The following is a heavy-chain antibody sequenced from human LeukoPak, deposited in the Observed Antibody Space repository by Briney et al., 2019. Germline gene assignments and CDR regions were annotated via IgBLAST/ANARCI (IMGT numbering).Heavy chain of an antibody. J-gene: IGHJ4*02. Sequence: GGSLRLSCAASGFTFSSYSMNWVRQAPGKGLEWVSYISSSSTIYYADSMKGRFTISRDNAKNSLYLQMNSLRAEDTAVYYCARSRWGTTLDYWGQGTLVTVSS. CDR1: GFTFSSYS. CDR3: ARSRWGTTLDY. CDR2: ISSSSTI. V-gene: IGHV3-48*01. D-gene: IGHD3-16*01.